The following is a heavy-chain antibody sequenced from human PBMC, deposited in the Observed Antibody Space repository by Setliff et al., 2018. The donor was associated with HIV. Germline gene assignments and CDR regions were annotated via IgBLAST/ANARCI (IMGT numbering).Heavy chain of an antibody. CDR3: ARSARDCSGGSCYLPFFYYYGMDV. J-gene: IGHJ6*02. V-gene: IGHV1-69*05. Sequence: SVKVSCKASGGTFSNYGLSWVRQAPGQGLEWMGGIIPPSGTTSFAQKFQGRVTMTRDTSISTAYMELSRLRSDDTAVYYCARSARDCSGGSCYLPFFYYYGMDVWGQGTTVTVSS. CDR2: IIPPSGTT. CDR1: GGTFSNYG. D-gene: IGHD2-15*01.